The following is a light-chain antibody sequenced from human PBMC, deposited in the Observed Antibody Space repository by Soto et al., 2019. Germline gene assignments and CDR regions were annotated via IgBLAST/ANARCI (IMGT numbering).Light chain of an antibody. CDR3: QQYGRSPLLFT. CDR2: GSS. CDR1: QSVNSNF. J-gene: IGKJ2*01. V-gene: IGKV3-20*01. Sequence: EIVLTQSPGTLSLSPGERATLSCRTSQSVNSNFLAWYQQKPGPAPRLLVYGSSTRAAGVPDRFSGSGSGTDFTLTISILELEYFAVYFCQQYGRSPLLFTFGQGTKLGVK.